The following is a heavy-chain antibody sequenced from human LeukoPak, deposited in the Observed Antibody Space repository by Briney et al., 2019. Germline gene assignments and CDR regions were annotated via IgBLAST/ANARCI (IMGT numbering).Heavy chain of an antibody. J-gene: IGHJ4*02. CDR3: ARVSSREFGEFHFDY. CDR2: ISAYNGNT. CDR1: GYTFTSYG. V-gene: IGHV1-18*01. D-gene: IGHD3-10*01. Sequence: ASVKVSCKASGYTFTSYGISWVQQAPGQGLEWMGWISAYNGNTNYAQKLQGRVTMTTDTSTSTAYMELRSLRSDDTAVYYCARVSSREFGEFHFDYWGQGTLVTVSS.